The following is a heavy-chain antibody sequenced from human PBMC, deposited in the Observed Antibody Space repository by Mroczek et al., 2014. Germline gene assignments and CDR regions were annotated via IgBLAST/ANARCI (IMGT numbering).Heavy chain of an antibody. CDR1: GGSISSGGYY. Sequence: QVQLQQSGPGLVKPSQTLSLTCTVSGGSISSGGYYWSWIRQHPGKGLEWIGYIYYSGSTYYNPSLKSRVTISVDTSKNQFSLKLSSVTAADTAVYYCAKAAAPRPYYYGMDVWGQGTTVTVSS. CDR3: AKAAAPRPYYYGMDV. CDR2: IYYSGST. D-gene: IGHD2-2*01. V-gene: IGHV4-31*03. J-gene: IGHJ6*02.